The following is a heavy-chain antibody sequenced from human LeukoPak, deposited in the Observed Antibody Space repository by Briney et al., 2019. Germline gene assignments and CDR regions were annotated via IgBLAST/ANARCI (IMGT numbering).Heavy chain of an antibody. D-gene: IGHD3-10*01. Sequence: GGSLKISCKGSGYSFTNNYWIAWVRQMPGKGLECMGVIYPGDSDTRYGPSFQGQVTISVDKSISTAYLQWSSLKASDTAMYYCARRPDYYGSGNYFDYWGQGTLVTVSS. J-gene: IGHJ4*02. CDR3: ARRPDYYGSGNYFDY. CDR2: IYPGDSDT. V-gene: IGHV5-51*01. CDR1: GYSFTNNYW.